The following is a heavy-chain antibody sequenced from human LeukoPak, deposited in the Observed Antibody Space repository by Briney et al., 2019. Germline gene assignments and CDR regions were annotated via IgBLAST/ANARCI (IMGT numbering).Heavy chain of an antibody. V-gene: IGHV1-2*04. D-gene: IGHD6-6*01. Sequence: AASVKVSCKASGYTFTGYYMHWVRQAPGQGLEWMGWINPNSGGTNYAQKFQGWVTMTRDTSISTAYMELSRLRSDDTAVYYCARDPLLRIAARTTGYYGMDVWGQGTTVTFSS. CDR1: GYTFTGYY. CDR3: ARDPLLRIAARTTGYYGMDV. J-gene: IGHJ6*02. CDR2: INPNSGGT.